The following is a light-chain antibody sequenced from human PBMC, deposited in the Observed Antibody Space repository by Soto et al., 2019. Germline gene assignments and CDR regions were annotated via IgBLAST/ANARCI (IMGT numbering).Light chain of an antibody. CDR2: SAS. J-gene: IGKJ3*01. V-gene: IGKV3-20*01. Sequence: EVVLTQSPGTLSLSPGERATLSCRASQSVSSSYLAWYQQKPGQAPRLLIYSASSRATGIPDRFSGSGSGTDFTLTISRVEPEDFAVYFCQQYGRPLFTFGPGTKVDIK. CDR1: QSVSSSY. CDR3: QQYGRPLFT.